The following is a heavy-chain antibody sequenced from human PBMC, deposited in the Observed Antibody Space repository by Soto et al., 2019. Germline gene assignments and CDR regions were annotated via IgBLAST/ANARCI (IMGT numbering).Heavy chain of an antibody. V-gene: IGHV3-23*01. J-gene: IGHJ4*02. CDR1: GFTFSSYA. D-gene: IGHD3-10*01. CDR3: AKARFGELFPVWVPSPYDDY. Sequence: PGGSLRLSCAASGFTFSSYAMSWVRQAPGKGLEWVSAISGSGGSTYYADSVKGRFTISRDNSKNTLYLQMNSLRAEDTAVYYCAKARFGELFPVWVPSPYDDYWGQGTLVTVSS. CDR2: ISGSGGST.